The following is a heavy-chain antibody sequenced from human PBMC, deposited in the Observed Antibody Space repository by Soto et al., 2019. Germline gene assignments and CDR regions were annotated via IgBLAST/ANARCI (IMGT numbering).Heavy chain of an antibody. V-gene: IGHV3-15*07. J-gene: IGHJ6*02. CDR2: IKSKTDGGTT. CDR1: GFTFSNAW. Sequence: GGSLRLSCAASGFTFSNAWMNWVRQAPGKGLEWVGRIKSKTDGGTTDYAAPVKGRFTISRDDSKNTLYLQMNSLKTEDTAVYYCTTFDPSRYCTNGVCYKDYYYYYYGMDVWGQGTTVTVSS. D-gene: IGHD2-8*01. CDR3: TTFDPSRYCTNGVCYKDYYYYYYGMDV.